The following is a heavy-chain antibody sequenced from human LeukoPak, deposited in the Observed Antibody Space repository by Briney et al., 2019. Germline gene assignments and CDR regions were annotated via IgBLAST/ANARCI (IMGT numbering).Heavy chain of an antibody. D-gene: IGHD6-6*01. CDR3: GRESLEDWSSSCWFGR. J-gene: IGHJ5*02. Sequence: ETLSLTCTVSGVSISTSSYYWGWIRQPPGKGLDSVGSVYYSGSTYYNPSLKRRATITVHTSNNLFSLKLSAVTAANTADYCGGRESLEDWSSSCWFGRWGQGTLVSVSS. CDR1: GVSISTSSYY. CDR2: VYYSGST. V-gene: IGHV4-39*07.